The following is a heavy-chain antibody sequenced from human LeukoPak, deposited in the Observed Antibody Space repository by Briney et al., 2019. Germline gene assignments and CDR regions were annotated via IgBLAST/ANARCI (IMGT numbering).Heavy chain of an antibody. D-gene: IGHD5-12*01. Sequence: PGGSLRLSCAASGFTFSSYSMNWVRQAPGKGLEWVSYISSSSSTIYYADSVKGRFTISRDNAKNSLYLQMNGLRAEDTAVYYCARGWLDAFDIWGQGTMVTVSS. J-gene: IGHJ3*02. CDR2: ISSSSSTI. V-gene: IGHV3-48*01. CDR1: GFTFSSYS. CDR3: ARGWLDAFDI.